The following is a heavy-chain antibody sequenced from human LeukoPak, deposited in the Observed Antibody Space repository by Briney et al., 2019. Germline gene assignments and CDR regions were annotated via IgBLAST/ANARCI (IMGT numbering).Heavy chain of an antibody. D-gene: IGHD3-10*01. Sequence: SETLSLTCTVSGGSISSYYWSWIRQPVGKGLEWIGYIYHSGSTYYNPSLKSRVTISVDRSKNQFSLKLSSVTAADTAVYYCARSLWFGEPSFDYWGQGTLVTVSS. CDR3: ARSLWFGEPSFDY. CDR1: GGSISSYY. J-gene: IGHJ4*02. V-gene: IGHV4-59*12. CDR2: IYHSGST.